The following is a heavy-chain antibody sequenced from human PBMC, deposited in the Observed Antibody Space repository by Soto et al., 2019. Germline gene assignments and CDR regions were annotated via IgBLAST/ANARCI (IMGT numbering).Heavy chain of an antibody. CDR1: GFTLSNIG. Sequence: QVQLVEAGGGVVQPGTSLRLSGAASGFTLSNIGMQWVRQAPGKGLEWVAVKSAGGNTKYYADSVKGRFTISRDNSKNTIFLQMNSLRTEDTDVYYCAKESGGERYAAYFDLWGQGTLVTVSA. J-gene: IGHJ4*02. CDR2: KSAGGNTK. CDR3: AKESGGERYAAYFDL. V-gene: IGHV3-30*18. D-gene: IGHD2-21*01.